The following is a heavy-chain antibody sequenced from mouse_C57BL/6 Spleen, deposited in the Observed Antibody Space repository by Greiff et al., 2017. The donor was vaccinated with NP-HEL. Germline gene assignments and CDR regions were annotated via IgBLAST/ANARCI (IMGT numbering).Heavy chain of an antibody. CDR3: ARREGGYALDY. CDR1: GFSLSTSGMG. D-gene: IGHD2-2*01. J-gene: IGHJ2*01. V-gene: IGHV8-12*01. Sequence: QVTLKESGPGILQSSQTLSLTCSFSGFSLSTSGMGVSWIRQPSGKGLEWLAHIYWDDDKRYNPSPKSRLTISKDTSRNQVFLKITSVDTADTATYYCARREGGYALDYWGQGTTLTVSS. CDR2: IYWDDDK.